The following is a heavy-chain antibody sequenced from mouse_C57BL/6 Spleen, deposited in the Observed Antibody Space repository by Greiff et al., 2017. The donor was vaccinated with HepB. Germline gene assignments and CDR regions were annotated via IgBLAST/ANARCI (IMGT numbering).Heavy chain of an antibody. CDR2: IHPNSGST. Sequence: QAQLQQPGAELVKPGASVKLSCKASGYTFTSYWMHWVKQRPGQGLEWIGMIHPNSGSTNYNEKFKSKATLTVDKSSSTAYMQLRSLTSEDSAVYYCARATVVAKDAMDYWGQGTSVTVSS. D-gene: IGHD1-1*01. CDR1: GYTFTSYW. CDR3: ARATVVAKDAMDY. J-gene: IGHJ4*01. V-gene: IGHV1-64*01.